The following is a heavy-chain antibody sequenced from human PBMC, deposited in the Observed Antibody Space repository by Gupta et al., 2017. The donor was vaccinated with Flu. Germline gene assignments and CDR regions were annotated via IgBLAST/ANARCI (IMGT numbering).Heavy chain of an antibody. V-gene: IGHV3-30*04. J-gene: IGHJ6*03. Sequence: QVQLVESGGGVVQPGRSLRVSCAASGFLLLRYAMHWVRPAPGKGLEWVAITSYDDSKKYYADSVKGRFTISRDNSKNTVYLQMNSLKPEDTAVYFCARDQDNYGGDFGYYYYMDVWGQGSTVTVSS. D-gene: IGHD4-23*01. CDR2: TSYDDSKK. CDR1: GFLLLRYA. CDR3: ARDQDNYGGDFGYYYYMDV.